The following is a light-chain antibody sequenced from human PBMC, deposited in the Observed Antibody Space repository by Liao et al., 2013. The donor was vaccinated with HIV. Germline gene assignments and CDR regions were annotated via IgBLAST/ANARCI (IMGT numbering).Light chain of an antibody. CDR3: QVWDSTSDRYV. V-gene: IGLV3-21*04. CDR2: YDR. Sequence: SYVLTQPPSVSVAPGETARFSCGGDNIRSKNVHWYRQKPGQAPVLVIYYDRGRPSGIPERFSGSNSGNTATLTISRVEAGDEADYYCQVWDSTSDRYVFGTGTKVTVL. CDR1: NIRSKN. J-gene: IGLJ1*01.